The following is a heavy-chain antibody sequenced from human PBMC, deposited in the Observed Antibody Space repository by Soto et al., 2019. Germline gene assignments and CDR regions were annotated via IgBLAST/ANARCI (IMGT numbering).Heavy chain of an antibody. CDR3: ARVAGVAVAGSYYCYGMDV. D-gene: IGHD6-19*01. CDR1: GGSISSGGYY. J-gene: IGHJ6*02. CDR2: IYYSGST. Sequence: PSETLSLTCTVSGGSISSGGYYWSWIRQHPGKSLERIGYIYYSGSTYYNPSLKRRVTISVDTSKNHFSLKLSSVTAAHTAVYYCARVAGVAVAGSYYCYGMDVWGQGTTVTGSS. V-gene: IGHV4-31*03.